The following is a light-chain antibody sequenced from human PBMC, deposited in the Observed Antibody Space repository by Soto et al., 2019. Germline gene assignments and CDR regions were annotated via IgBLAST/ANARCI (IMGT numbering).Light chain of an antibody. CDR2: EVS. V-gene: IGLV2-14*01. J-gene: IGLJ1*01. Sequence: QSVLTQPASVSGSPGQSITISCTGTSRDIGGYNYVSWYQQHPGKAPKLMIYEVSNRPSGISNRFSGSKSGNTASLTISGLQAEDEADYYCSPYTSSSTLYVFGTGTKVTVL. CDR1: SRDIGGYNY. CDR3: SPYTSSSTLYV.